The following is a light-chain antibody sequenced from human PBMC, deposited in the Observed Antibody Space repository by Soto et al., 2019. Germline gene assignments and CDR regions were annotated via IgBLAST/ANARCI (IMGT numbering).Light chain of an antibody. CDR2: EVS. CDR3: TSYAGTHCG. V-gene: IGLV2-8*01. Sequence: QSALTQPPSASGSPGQSVTISCTGTSSNVGGYNYVSWYQQHPGKAPKLMISEVSKRPSGVPDRFSGSKSGNTASLTVSGLQAEDEADYYCTSYAGTHCGFGTGTKV. CDR1: SSNVGGYNY. J-gene: IGLJ1*01.